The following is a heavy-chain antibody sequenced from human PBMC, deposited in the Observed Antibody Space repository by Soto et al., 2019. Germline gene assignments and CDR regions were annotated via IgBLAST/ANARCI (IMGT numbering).Heavy chain of an antibody. CDR1: GGSISSAGYY. D-gene: IGHD1-26*01. CDR3: ARDSGDGFNLVDY. V-gene: IGHV4-31*03. CDR2: IYKSGST. J-gene: IGHJ4*02. Sequence: QVQLQESGPGLVKPSQTLSLTCTVSGGSISSAGYYWSWVRQHPEKGLEWIGYIYKSGSTYYNPSLKSRVTISIDTSENQFSMKLSSVTAADTAVYYCARDSGDGFNLVDYWCQGTLVTVSS.